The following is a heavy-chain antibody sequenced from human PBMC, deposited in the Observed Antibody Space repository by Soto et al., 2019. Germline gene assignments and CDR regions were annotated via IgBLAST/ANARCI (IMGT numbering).Heavy chain of an antibody. Sequence: GGSLRLSCAASGFMFSDSWMNWVRQAPGKGLEWVANIKPDGSGTAYVDSVKGRFTISRDNAKKFLYLQMNSLRVDDTAVYYCASGIDPWGQGTLVTVSS. CDR3: ASGIDP. CDR1: GFMFSDSW. J-gene: IGHJ5*02. V-gene: IGHV3-7*05. CDR2: IKPDGSGT.